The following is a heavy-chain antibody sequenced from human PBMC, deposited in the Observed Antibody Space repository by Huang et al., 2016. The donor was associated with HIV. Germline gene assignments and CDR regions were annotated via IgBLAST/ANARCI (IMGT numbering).Heavy chain of an antibody. CDR2: IRSKASGRTT. CDR3: TRENYDFWSGYYKYYFDY. V-gene: IGHV3-49*05. Sequence: EVQLVESGGGLVKPGRSLRLSCTASGFTFGDYAMSWFRQAAGKGVEWVGLIRSKASGRTTEYAAYVKGRFTISRDDSKSIAYLQMNSLKIEDTAVYYCTRENYDFWSGYYKYYFDYWGQGTLVTVSS. J-gene: IGHJ4*02. CDR1: GFTFGDYA. D-gene: IGHD3-3*01.